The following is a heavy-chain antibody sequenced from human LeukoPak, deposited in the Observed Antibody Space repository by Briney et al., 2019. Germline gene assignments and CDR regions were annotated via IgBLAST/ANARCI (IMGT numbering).Heavy chain of an antibody. Sequence: GTSLRLSCAASGFTLSSCGMHWVRQAPGKGLEWVAVITYDGITTYFDDSVKGRFTTSRDTSKSMLYLQMNSLRPEDTAVYYCVKEQSSGNYRTADFWGQGTLVTVSS. CDR2: ITYDGITT. J-gene: IGHJ4*02. V-gene: IGHV3-30*18. CDR3: VKEQSSGNYRTADF. CDR1: GFTLSSCG. D-gene: IGHD3-10*01.